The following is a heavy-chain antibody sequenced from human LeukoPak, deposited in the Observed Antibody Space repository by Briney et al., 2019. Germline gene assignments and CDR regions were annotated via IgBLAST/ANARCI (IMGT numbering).Heavy chain of an antibody. J-gene: IGHJ3*02. CDR1: GYSFTNYW. CDR3: ARATIDDDAFDI. CDR2: IYPGDSDT. Sequence: GASLQISCKGSGYSFTNYWIGWVRPLPGKGLEWMGIIYPGDSDTTYSPSFQGQVTISADKSINTAYLQWSSLKASDTAIYYCARATIDDDAFDIWGQGTMVTVSS. D-gene: IGHD4/OR15-4a*01. V-gene: IGHV5-51*01.